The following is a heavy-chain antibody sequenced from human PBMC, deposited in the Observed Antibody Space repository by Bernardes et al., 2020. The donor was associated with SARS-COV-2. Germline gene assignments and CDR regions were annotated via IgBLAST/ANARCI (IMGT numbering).Heavy chain of an antibody. D-gene: IGHD4-4*01. CDR1: SGSISNNNYY. CDR3: ARYTVPYYYGVDV. Sequence: SETLSLTCTVSSGSISNNNYYWGWIPQPNGQELAWIVSIYSSGTTYKNPSLQSRVTKSVDTSKNQFSLRLTSVTAADTAVYYCARYTVPYYYGVDVWGHGTTVAVSS. J-gene: IGHJ6*02. CDR2: IYSSGTT. V-gene: IGHV4-39*01.